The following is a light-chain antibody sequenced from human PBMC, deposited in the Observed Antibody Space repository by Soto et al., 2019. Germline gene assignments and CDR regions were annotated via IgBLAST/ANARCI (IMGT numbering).Light chain of an antibody. Sequence: EIVMTQSPATLSVSPGERATLSCRASQSISGELAWYQQRPGQPPRLLIYGVSTRATGVPDRFSGSGSGSDFTLPISGLQSEDFAVYYCQQGHDWPLTFGQGT. V-gene: IGKV3-15*01. CDR2: GVS. J-gene: IGKJ2*01. CDR3: QQGHDWPLT. CDR1: QSISGE.